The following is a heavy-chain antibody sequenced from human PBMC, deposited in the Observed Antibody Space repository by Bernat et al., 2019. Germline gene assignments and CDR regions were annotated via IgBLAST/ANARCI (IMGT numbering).Heavy chain of an antibody. CDR2: IYYSGST. J-gene: IGHJ6*02. CDR1: GGSISSSSYY. Sequence: QLQLQESGPGLVKPSETLSLTCTVSGGSISSSSYYWGWIRQPPGKGLEWIGSIYYSGSTYSNPSLKSRVTISVDTSKNQFSLKLSSVTAADTAVYYCARRYYYYGMDVWGQGTTVTVSS. CDR3: ARRYYYYGMDV. V-gene: IGHV4-39*01.